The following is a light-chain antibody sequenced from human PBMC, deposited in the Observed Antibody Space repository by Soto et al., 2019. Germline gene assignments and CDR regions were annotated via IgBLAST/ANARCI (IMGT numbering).Light chain of an antibody. CDR3: QQYGDSSWT. CDR2: ASS. J-gene: IGKJ1*01. Sequence: EIVLTQSPGTLSSSPGERATLSCRASQSVSSSYLAWYQHKPGQAPRRHIYASSSRAPGIPDRFGGSGSGTDFTLTISRLEPEDFAVYYCQQYGDSSWTFGQGTKVEIK. CDR1: QSVSSSY. V-gene: IGKV3-20*01.